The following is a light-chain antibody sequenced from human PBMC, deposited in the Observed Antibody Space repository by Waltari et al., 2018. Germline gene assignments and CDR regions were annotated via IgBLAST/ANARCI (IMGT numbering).Light chain of an antibody. CDR2: DKS. CDR3: QMYVRLPVT. J-gene: IGKJ1*01. Sequence: EIVLTQSPGTLSLSPGERDTLSCRASQSVGRSLAWYQRKPGKAPRLLIYDKSNRATGIPERFSGSGSGTDFSLTISRLEPEDFAVYYCQMYVRLPVTFGQGTKVEIK. V-gene: IGKV3-20*01. CDR1: QSVGRS.